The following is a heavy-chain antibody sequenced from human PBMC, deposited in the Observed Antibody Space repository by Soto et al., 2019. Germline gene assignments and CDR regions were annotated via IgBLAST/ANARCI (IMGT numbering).Heavy chain of an antibody. J-gene: IGHJ4*02. CDR3: ARGRRDGYNCYFDN. V-gene: IGHV4-59*11. CDR2: IYYSGST. D-gene: IGHD5-12*01. CDR1: GGSISSHY. Sequence: PSETLSLPCTVSGGSISSHYWRWILQPPGKGLEWIGYIYYSGSTNYNPSLKSRVTISVEKSKNQFPLKLSSVTAADTAVYYCARGRRDGYNCYFDNCGEGTLVT.